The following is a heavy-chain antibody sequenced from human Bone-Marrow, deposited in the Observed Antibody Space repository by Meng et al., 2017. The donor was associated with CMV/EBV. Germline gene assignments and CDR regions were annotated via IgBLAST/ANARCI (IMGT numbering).Heavy chain of an antibody. CDR2: ISAYNGNT. V-gene: IGHV1-18*04. CDR3: ARHRCSSTSCYCYYFDY. D-gene: IGHD2-2*01. J-gene: IGHJ4*02. CDR1: GYTFTGYY. Sequence: ASVKVSCKASGYTFTGYYMHWVRQAPGQGLEWMGWISAYNGNTNYAQKLQGRVTMTTDTSTSTAYMELSSLRSEDTAVYYCARHRCSSTSCYCYYFDYWGQGTLVPVSS.